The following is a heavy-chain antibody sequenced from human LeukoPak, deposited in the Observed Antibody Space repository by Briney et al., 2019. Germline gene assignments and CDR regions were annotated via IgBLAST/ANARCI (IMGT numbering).Heavy chain of an antibody. Sequence: GGSLRLSCAASGFTFSSYGMHWVRQAPGKGLEWVSYISSSGSTIYYADSVKGRFTISRDNAKDSLYLQMNSLRAEDTAVSYCAELGITMIGGVWGKGTTVTISS. V-gene: IGHV3-48*04. CDR1: GFTFSSYG. D-gene: IGHD3-10*02. J-gene: IGHJ6*04. CDR3: AELGITMIGGV. CDR2: ISSSGSTI.